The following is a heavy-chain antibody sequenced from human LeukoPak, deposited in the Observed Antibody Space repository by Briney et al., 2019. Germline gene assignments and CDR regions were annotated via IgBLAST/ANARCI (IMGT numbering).Heavy chain of an antibody. D-gene: IGHD6-13*01. V-gene: IGHV4-59*01. J-gene: IGHJ4*02. CDR3: ATIEYSSSWYWTYFDY. CDR1: GGSISSYY. Sequence: PSETLSLTCTVSGGSISSYYWSWIRQPPGKGLEWIGYIYYSGSTNYNPSLKSRVTISVDTSKNQFSLKLSTVTAADTAVYYCATIEYSSSWYWTYFDYWGQGTLVTVSS. CDR2: IYYSGST.